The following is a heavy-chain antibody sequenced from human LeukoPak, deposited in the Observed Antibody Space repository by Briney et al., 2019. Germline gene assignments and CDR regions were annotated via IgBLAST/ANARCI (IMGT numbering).Heavy chain of an antibody. CDR3: ARDKVGDYYVRGGYWVDY. CDR1: GFTFSSYD. J-gene: IGHJ4*02. Sequence: GGSLRLSCAASGFTFSSYDMDWVRHATGKGLEWVSAIGTTGDTYYPGPAKSGLTISRDTATNTSSLQMNSLRAEDTAVYYCARDKVGDYYVRGGYWVDYWGQGKLVTVSS. CDR2: IGTTGDT. D-gene: IGHD3-22*01. V-gene: IGHV3-13*01.